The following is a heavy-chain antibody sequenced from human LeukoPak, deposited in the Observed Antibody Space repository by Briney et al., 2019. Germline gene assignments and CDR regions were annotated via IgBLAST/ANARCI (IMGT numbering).Heavy chain of an antibody. D-gene: IGHD2-2*01. CDR2: IKQDGSEK. Sequence: GGSLRLSCAASGFTFSSYWMSWVRQAPGKELEWVANIKQDGSEKYYVDSVRGRFTISRDNPKNSLYLQMNSLRAEDTAVYYCARGPRGYCSSTSCPFDNWGQGTLVTVSS. V-gene: IGHV3-7*01. CDR3: ARGPRGYCSSTSCPFDN. CDR1: GFTFSSYW. J-gene: IGHJ4*02.